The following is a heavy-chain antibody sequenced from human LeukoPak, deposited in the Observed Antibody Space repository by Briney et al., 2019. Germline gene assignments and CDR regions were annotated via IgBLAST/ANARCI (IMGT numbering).Heavy chain of an antibody. Sequence: ASVKVSCKASGGTFSSYAISWVRQAPGQGLEWMGGIIPIFGTANYAQKFQGRVTITADESTSTAYMELSSLRSEDTAVYYCARGCYDSSGRYRGIDYWGQGTLVTVSS. CDR3: ARGCYDSSGRYRGIDY. CDR2: IIPIFGTA. CDR1: GGTFSSYA. J-gene: IGHJ4*02. V-gene: IGHV1-69*13. D-gene: IGHD3-22*01.